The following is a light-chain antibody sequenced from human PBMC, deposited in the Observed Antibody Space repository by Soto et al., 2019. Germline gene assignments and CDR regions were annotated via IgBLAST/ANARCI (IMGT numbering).Light chain of an antibody. CDR2: GAL. CDR3: QQYGTSPWT. Sequence: ETVLTQSPGTLSLSPGERATLSCRASQSVTNSYLAWFQQKPGQAPRLLIFGALSRATGIPDRFSGSGSGTDFTLNIIRLEPEDFAGDYCQQYGTSPWTFGQGTNVEVK. CDR1: QSVTNSY. J-gene: IGKJ1*01. V-gene: IGKV3-20*01.